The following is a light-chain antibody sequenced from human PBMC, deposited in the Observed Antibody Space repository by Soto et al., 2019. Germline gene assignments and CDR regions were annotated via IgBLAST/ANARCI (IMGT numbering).Light chain of an antibody. V-gene: IGKV3-15*01. CDR1: QSVSNY. CDR3: QQYNNWLT. J-gene: IGKJ4*01. Sequence: EIVMTQSPATLSVSPGERATLSCRASQSVSNYLAWYQQKPGQAPRLLIYGASTRATGIPARFSGSGSGTEFALTISSLQSEDFALYYCQQYNNWLTFGGGTKVEIK. CDR2: GAS.